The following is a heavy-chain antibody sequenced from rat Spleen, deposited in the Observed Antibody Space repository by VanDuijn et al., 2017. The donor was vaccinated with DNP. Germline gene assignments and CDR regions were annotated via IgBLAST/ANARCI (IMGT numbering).Heavy chain of an antibody. CDR2: IGTRSGGT. J-gene: IGHJ1*01. Sequence: QVQLQQSGAELAKPGSSVKISCKASGYTFTSSYMGWIKQTTGQGLEYIGYIGTRSGGTSYNEKFKAKATLTVDKSSSTAFMQLSSLTPDDSAVYYCARRRLPYWYFDFWGPGTMVTVSS. CDR1: GYTFTSSY. CDR3: ARRRLPYWYFDF. D-gene: IGHD1-4*01. V-gene: IGHV1-43*01.